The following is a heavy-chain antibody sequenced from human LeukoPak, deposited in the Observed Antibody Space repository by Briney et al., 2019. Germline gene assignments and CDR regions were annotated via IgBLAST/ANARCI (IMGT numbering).Heavy chain of an antibody. J-gene: IGHJ6*03. CDR2: INPSDGAT. CDR3: AGEERGGLSGSWGGLFASYYTYYYMDA. Sequence: ASVKVSCKASGDTFTMYYIHWVRQAPGQGLEWMGMINPSDGATTYAQRFQGRVTMTRDMSTTTVYMDLRSLRSEDTAVYCCAGEERGGLSGSWGGLFASYYTYYYMDAWGRGTTVTVSS. CDR1: GDTFTMYY. D-gene: IGHD1-26*01. V-gene: IGHV1-46*01.